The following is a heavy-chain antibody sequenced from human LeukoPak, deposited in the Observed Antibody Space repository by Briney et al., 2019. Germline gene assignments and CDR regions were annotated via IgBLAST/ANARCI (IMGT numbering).Heavy chain of an antibody. D-gene: IGHD5-12*01. Sequence: ASVNVSCKASGYTFTSYDINWLRQATGQGLEWMGWMNPNSGNTGYAQKFQGRVTMTRNTSISTAYMELSSLRSEDTAVYYCARVQWLRFSGAYYYYMDVWGKGTTVTISS. V-gene: IGHV1-8*01. CDR2: MNPNSGNT. CDR1: GYTFTSYD. J-gene: IGHJ6*03. CDR3: ARVQWLRFSGAYYYYMDV.